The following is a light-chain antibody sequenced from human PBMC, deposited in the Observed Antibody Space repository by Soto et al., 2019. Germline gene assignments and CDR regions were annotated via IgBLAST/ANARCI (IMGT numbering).Light chain of an antibody. Sequence: EIVMTQSPASLSVSPGESVTLSCRASQSVASNLAWYQQKPGQAPRLLIYGTSTRATGVPARFSGSGSGTDFTLTISSLQAADFAVYYCQQYSSWLWTFGQGTKVEIK. CDR1: QSVASN. V-gene: IGKV3-15*01. CDR2: GTS. CDR3: QQYSSWLWT. J-gene: IGKJ1*01.